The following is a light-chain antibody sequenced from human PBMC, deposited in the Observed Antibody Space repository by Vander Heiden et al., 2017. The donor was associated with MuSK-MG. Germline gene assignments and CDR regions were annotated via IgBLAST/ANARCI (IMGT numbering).Light chain of an antibody. CDR2: EDT. J-gene: IGLJ3*02. Sequence: SYELTQPSSVSGSSGQTARITCSGDLLTKRYARWFQQKPGLAPVLIMYEDTERPSGIPDRFSGSSSGATVTLTVSGAQVEDEADYYCLSAIENNLVFGGGTKLTVL. V-gene: IGLV3-27*01. CDR3: LSAIENNLV. CDR1: LLTKRY.